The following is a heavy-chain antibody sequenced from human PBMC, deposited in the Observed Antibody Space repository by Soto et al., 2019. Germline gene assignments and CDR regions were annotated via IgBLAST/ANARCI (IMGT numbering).Heavy chain of an antibody. D-gene: IGHD3-10*01. J-gene: IGHJ4*02. CDR3: AKDRDYPRDYFHY. Sequence: EVQLLESGGGLVQPGGSLRLSCAASGFTFSSYAMSWVRQALGKGLEWVSAVSGNGQGIYYADSVRGRFTISRDNSKNTVFLHMDSLRAEDTAVYYCAKDRDYPRDYFHYWGQGTLVTVSS. CDR2: VSGNGQGI. CDR1: GFTFSSYA. V-gene: IGHV3-23*01.